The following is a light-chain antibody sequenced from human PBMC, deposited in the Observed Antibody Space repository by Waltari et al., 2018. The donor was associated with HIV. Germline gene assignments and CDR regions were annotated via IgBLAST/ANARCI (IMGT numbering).Light chain of an antibody. J-gene: IGLJ3*02. V-gene: IGLV2-14*03. Sequence: QSALTQPASVSGSPGQSNTISCTGTSSDVGGSNYVPWYQQHPGKAPKLMIYDVSNRPSGVSNRFSGSKSGNTASLTISGLQAEDEADYYCSSYTSSSTEVFGGGTKLTVL. CDR2: DVS. CDR1: SSDVGGSNY. CDR3: SSYTSSSTEV.